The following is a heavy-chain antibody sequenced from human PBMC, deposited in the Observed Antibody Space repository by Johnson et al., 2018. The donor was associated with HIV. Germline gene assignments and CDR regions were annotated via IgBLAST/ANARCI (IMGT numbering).Heavy chain of an antibody. CDR1: GFIFDDYG. Sequence: VQLVESGGGVVRPGGSLRLSCAASGFIFDDYGMSWVRQAPGKGLEWVSGINWTGGSTGYADSVKGRFNISRDNAKNSLFLQMNSLRAEDTALYYCARDWEQQQPGAFDIWGQGTMVTVSS. J-gene: IGHJ3*02. V-gene: IGHV3-20*04. D-gene: IGHD6-13*01. CDR2: INWTGGST. CDR3: ARDWEQQQPGAFDI.